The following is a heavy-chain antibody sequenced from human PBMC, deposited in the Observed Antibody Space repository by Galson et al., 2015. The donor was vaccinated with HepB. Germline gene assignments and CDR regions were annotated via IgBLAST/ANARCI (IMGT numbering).Heavy chain of an antibody. CDR2: INPNSGGT. Sequence: PVKVSCKASGYTFTGYYMHWVRQAPGQGLEWMGWINPNSGGTNYAQKFQGRVTMTRDTSISTAYMELSRLRSDDTAVYYCARSFILCSSTSCYRLGWFDPWGQGTLVTVSS. V-gene: IGHV1-2*02. D-gene: IGHD2-2*01. CDR3: ARSFILCSSTSCYRLGWFDP. J-gene: IGHJ5*02. CDR1: GYTFTGYY.